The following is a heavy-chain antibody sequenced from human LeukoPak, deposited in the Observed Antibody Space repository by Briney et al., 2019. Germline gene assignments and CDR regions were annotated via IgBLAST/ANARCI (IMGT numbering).Heavy chain of an antibody. CDR1: GFTVSSNY. D-gene: IGHD6-13*01. CDR3: ARVSQQLVRGAFDI. CDR2: IYSGGST. V-gene: IGHV3-53*01. Sequence: GGSLRLPCAASGFTVSSNYMSWVRQAPGKGLEWVSVIYSGGSTYYADSVKGRFTISRDNSKNTLYLQMNSLRAEDTAVYYCARVSQQLVRGAFDIWGQGTMVTVSS. J-gene: IGHJ3*02.